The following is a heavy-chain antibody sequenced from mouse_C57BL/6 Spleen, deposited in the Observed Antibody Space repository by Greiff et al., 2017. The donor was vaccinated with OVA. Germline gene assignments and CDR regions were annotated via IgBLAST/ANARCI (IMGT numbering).Heavy chain of an antibody. V-gene: IGHV1-72*01. Sequence: LQPPGAELLQPGASVPLSCPSSFYTFTRSCLHLVPPSPCRGLSLIGRIAPNRGGTKYNEKFKSKATLTVDKPSSTAYMQLSSLTSEDSAVYYCARSEDYWGQGTTLTVSS. CDR1: FYTFTRSC. J-gene: IGHJ2*01. CDR2: IAPNRGGT. CDR3: ARSEDY.